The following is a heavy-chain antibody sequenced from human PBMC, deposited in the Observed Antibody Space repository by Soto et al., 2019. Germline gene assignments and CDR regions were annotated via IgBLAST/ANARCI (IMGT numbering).Heavy chain of an antibody. Sequence: EVQLVESGGGLVQPGGSLRLSCGASGFTVSSSYMGWVRQAPGKGLEWVSSIYSDGNTYYADSVRGRFTISTDNSKDTLYLQMNSLRVDDTAMYYCARHVGYYWYFDLWGRGTLVTVS. D-gene: IGHD6-13*01. CDR2: IYSDGNT. J-gene: IGHJ2*01. CDR1: GFTVSSSY. V-gene: IGHV3-66*04. CDR3: ARHVGYYWYFDL.